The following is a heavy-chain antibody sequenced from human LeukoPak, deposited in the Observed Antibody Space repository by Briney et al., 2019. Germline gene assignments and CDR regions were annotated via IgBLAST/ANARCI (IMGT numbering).Heavy chain of an antibody. J-gene: IGHJ3*02. CDR1: GFTFSAYG. Sequence: GGSLRLSCAASGFTFSAYGMYWVRQAPGRRLEWVAVIWRDGSNENYPDSVKGRFTISRDNSKNTLFLQMNSLRTEDTAVYYCARDFGARPFDIWGQGTMVTVSS. V-gene: IGHV3-33*01. CDR3: ARDFGARPFDI. D-gene: IGHD3-10*01. CDR2: IWRDGSNE.